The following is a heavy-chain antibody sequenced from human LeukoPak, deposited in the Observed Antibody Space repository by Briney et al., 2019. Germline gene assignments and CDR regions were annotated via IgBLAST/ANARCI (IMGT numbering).Heavy chain of an antibody. D-gene: IGHD3-3*01. CDR1: GGSIRSTSYY. CDR2: FYDSESN. J-gene: IGHJ4*02. CDR3: ARLSPDFWSGYNFDY. V-gene: IGHV4-39*01. Sequence: SETLSLTCTVSGGSIRSTSYYWGWIRQPPGKGLEWIGSFYDSESNYYNPSLKSRVTISLDTSKNQFSLKLSSVTAADTAVYYCARLSPDFWSGYNFDYWGQGTLVTVSS.